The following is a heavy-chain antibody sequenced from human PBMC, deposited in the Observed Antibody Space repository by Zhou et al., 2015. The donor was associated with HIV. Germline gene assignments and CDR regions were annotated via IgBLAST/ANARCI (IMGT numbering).Heavy chain of an antibody. Sequence: QVQLVQSGAEVKKPGSSVKVSCKASGGTFSSYAISWVRQAPGQGLEWMGGIIPIFGTANYAQKFQGRVTITADESTSTAYMELSSLRSEDTAVYYCARGRPFGVVSPDYYYYYYMDVWGKGTTVTVSS. CDR1: GGTFSSYA. CDR2: IIPIFGTA. V-gene: IGHV1-69*01. J-gene: IGHJ6*03. CDR3: ARGRPFGVVSPDYYYYYYMDV. D-gene: IGHD3-3*01.